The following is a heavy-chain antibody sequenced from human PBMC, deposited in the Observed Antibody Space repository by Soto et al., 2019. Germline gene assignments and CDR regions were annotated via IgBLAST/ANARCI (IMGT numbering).Heavy chain of an antibody. Sequence: SETLSLTCTVSGGSIRNYYWSWIRQPPGKGLELIGYMFHSGSTNYNPSLKSRVTISLDTSKNQFSLKLRSVTAADTAVYYCAREDDFWSGYLDYWGQGTLVTVSS. V-gene: IGHV4-59*01. D-gene: IGHD3-3*01. CDR2: MFHSGST. CDR3: AREDDFWSGYLDY. CDR1: GGSIRNYY. J-gene: IGHJ4*02.